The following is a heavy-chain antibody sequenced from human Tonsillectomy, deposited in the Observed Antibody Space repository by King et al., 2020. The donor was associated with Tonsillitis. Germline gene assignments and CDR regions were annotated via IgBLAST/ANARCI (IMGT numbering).Heavy chain of an antibody. D-gene: IGHD5-18*01. CDR3: ATRRAYSYAY. CDR1: GFTLSTYW. V-gene: IGHV3-7*03. Sequence: VQLVESGGGLVQPGGSLSLSCAASGFTLSTYWMTWVRQAPGKGLEWVAHIKHDGSEKYYVDSVKGRFTIARDNAKNSLYLQINSLRAEDTAVYYCATRRAYSYAYWGQGTLVTVSS. CDR2: IKHDGSEK. J-gene: IGHJ4*02.